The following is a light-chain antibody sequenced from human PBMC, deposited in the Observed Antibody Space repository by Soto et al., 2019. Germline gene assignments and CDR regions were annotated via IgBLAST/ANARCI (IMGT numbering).Light chain of an antibody. CDR2: GAS. CDR3: QQYGSSPYT. J-gene: IGKJ2*01. V-gene: IGKV3-20*01. Sequence: EILLTQSPGTLSLSPGERATLSCRASQSVRNSYLAWYQQKPGQAPRLLIYGASGRATGIPDRFSGSGSGTVFTLTISRLEPEDFAVYYCQQYGSSPYTFAQGTKLEI. CDR1: QSVRNSY.